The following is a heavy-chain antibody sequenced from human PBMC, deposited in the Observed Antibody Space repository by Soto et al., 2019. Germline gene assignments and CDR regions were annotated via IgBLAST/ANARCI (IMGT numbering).Heavy chain of an antibody. Sequence: GGSLRLSCAASGFTFSSYAMSWVRQAPGKGLEWVSAISGSGSSTYFADSVKGRFTISRDNSKNTLYLQMNSLRAEDTAVYYCASSSLRYFDWLLFPSDYWGQGTLVTVSS. CDR2: ISGSGSST. CDR3: ASSSLRYFDWLLFPSDY. CDR1: GFTFSSYA. D-gene: IGHD3-9*01. J-gene: IGHJ4*02. V-gene: IGHV3-23*01.